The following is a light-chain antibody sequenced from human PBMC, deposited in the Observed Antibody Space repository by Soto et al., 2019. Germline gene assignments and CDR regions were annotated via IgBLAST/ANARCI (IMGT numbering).Light chain of an antibody. CDR2: DTS. J-gene: IGKJ4*01. V-gene: IGKV3D-20*02. CDR1: QSVSSNY. Sequence: EIVLTQSPGTLSLSPGERATLSCRASQSVSSNYLAWYQQKPGQAPRLLIYDTSNRASDIPDRFSGSGSGTDFTLTISSLETEDFAVYYCQQRSNWPLTFGGGTKVDIK. CDR3: QQRSNWPLT.